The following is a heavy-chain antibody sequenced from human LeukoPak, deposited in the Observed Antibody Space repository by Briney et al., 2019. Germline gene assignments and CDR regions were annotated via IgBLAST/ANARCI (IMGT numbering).Heavy chain of an antibody. CDR1: GFTFSSYA. Sequence: GGSLRLSCAASGFTFSSYAMSWVRQAPGKGLEWVSGISGSGGSTNYADSVKGRLTISRDNSKNTLYLQMNSLRAEDTAVYYCAKDLRFYYDTSGYPPRCFDPWGQGTLVTVSS. J-gene: IGHJ5*02. V-gene: IGHV3-23*01. D-gene: IGHD3-22*01. CDR3: AKDLRFYYDTSGYPPRCFDP. CDR2: ISGSGGST.